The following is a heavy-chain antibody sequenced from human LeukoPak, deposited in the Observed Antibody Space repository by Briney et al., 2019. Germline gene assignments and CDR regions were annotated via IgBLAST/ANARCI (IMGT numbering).Heavy chain of an antibody. D-gene: IGHD4-17*01. J-gene: IGHJ3*02. CDR1: GFTLSGSA. V-gene: IGHV3-73*01. CDR3: TRQDGDFAFDI. Sequence: GGSLKLSCAASGFTLSGSAMHWVRQASGKGLEWVGRIRSKPNSYATVYAASVKGRFTISRDDSKNTAYLQMNSLKNEDTAVYYCTRQDGDFAFDIWGQGTMVTVSS. CDR2: IRSKPNSYAT.